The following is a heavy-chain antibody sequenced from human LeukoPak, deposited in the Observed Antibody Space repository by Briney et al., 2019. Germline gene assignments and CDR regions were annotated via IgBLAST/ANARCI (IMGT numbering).Heavy chain of an antibody. V-gene: IGHV3-66*01. CDR2: THSDGTT. Sequence: PGGSLRLSCEVSGFTVSNNYLNWVRQAPGKGLEWVPVTHSDGTTYYADSVKGRFTISRDNSKNTLYLQMNSLRDEDTAVYYCARPSSLDGSGRYYIDYWGQGTLVTVSS. J-gene: IGHJ4*02. CDR3: ARPSSLDGSGRYYIDY. CDR1: GFTVSNNY. D-gene: IGHD3-10*01.